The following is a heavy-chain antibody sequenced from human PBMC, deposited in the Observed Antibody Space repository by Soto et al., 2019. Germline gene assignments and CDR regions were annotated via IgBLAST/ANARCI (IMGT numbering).Heavy chain of an antibody. D-gene: IGHD3-22*01. CDR3: ARDLETMMAGHYGMDV. CDR2: INPSGGST. V-gene: IGHV1-46*01. CDR1: GYTFTSDC. Sequence: ASVKVSSKASGYTFTSDCMHWVRQAPGQGFEWVGIINPSGGSTSYAQKFQGRVTMTRDTSTSTVYMELSSLRSEDTAVYYCARDLETMMAGHYGMDVWGQGTTVTVSS. J-gene: IGHJ6*02.